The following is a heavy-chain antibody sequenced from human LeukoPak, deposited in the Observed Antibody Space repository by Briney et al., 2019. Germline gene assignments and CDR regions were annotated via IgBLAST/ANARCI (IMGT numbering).Heavy chain of an antibody. J-gene: IGHJ4*02. CDR1: GGSISSSSYY. Sequence: PETLSLTCTVSGGSISSSSYYWGWIRQPPGKGLEWIGSIYYSGSTYYNPSLKSRVTISVDTSKNQFSLKLSSVTAADTAVYYCARHDRILGNWGQGTLVTVSS. D-gene: IGHD1-26*01. CDR2: IYYSGST. CDR3: ARHDRILGN. V-gene: IGHV4-39*01.